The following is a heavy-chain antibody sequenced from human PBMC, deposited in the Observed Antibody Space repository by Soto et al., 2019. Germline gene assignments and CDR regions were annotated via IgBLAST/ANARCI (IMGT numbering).Heavy chain of an antibody. D-gene: IGHD3-9*01. J-gene: IGHJ4*02. CDR2: IYWNDDK. V-gene: IGHV2-5*01. Sequence: QITLKESGPTLVKPTQTLTLTCSFSGFSLRTTGVGVGWIRQPPGKALEGLAHIYWNDDKRYSPSLKTRFTITKDTSKNQVVLTMTNTDPVDIATYYCAHSSGGTGDYGYWGQGALVTVSA. CDR3: AHSSGGTGDYGY. CDR1: GFSLRTTGVG.